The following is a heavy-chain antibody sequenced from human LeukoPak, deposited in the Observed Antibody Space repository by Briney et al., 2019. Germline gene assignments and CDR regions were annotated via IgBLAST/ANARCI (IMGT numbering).Heavy chain of an antibody. Sequence: PGGSLRLPCAASGFTFSDYWMHWVRQAPGKGLVWVSRVNRDGSSTSYADSVKGRFTISRDNAKNTLSLQMNSLRAEDTAVYYCARDRSISAAGDTYWGQGTLVTVSS. J-gene: IGHJ4*02. V-gene: IGHV3-74*01. CDR2: VNRDGSST. CDR1: GFTFSDYW. D-gene: IGHD6-13*01. CDR3: ARDRSISAAGDTY.